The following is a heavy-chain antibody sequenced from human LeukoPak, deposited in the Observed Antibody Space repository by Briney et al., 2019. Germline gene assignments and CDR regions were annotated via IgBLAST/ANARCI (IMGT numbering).Heavy chain of an antibody. CDR1: GYTFTGYY. Sequence: GASVKVSCKASGYTFTGYYLHWARQAPGQGLEWMGWDDPNSGGTNYAQKFQGRVTMTRDTSISTAYMELSRLRSDDTAVYYCARGHSDLDYWGQGTLVTVSS. D-gene: IGHD2-21*02. V-gene: IGHV1-2*02. CDR3: ARGHSDLDY. J-gene: IGHJ4*02. CDR2: DDPNSGGT.